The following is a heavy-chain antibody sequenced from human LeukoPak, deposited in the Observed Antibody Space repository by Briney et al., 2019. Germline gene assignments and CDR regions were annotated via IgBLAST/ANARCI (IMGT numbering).Heavy chain of an antibody. CDR2: ISSSSSYI. J-gene: IGHJ4*02. V-gene: IGHV3-21*01. CDR3: ARQLYYGSGSYYNLAY. CDR1: GFTFSSYE. D-gene: IGHD3-10*01. Sequence: GGSLRLSCAASGFTFSSYEMNWVRQAPGKGLEWVSSISSSSSYIYYADSVKGRFIISRDNAKNSLYLQMNSLRAEDTAVYYCARQLYYGSGSYYNLAYWGQGTLVTVSS.